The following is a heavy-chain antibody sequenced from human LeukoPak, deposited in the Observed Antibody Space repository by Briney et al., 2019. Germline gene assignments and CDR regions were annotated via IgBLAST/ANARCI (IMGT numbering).Heavy chain of an antibody. CDR3: ARRDYYFDY. V-gene: IGHV3-23*01. J-gene: IGHJ4*02. Sequence: GGSLRLSCAASGFTFSSYAMSWVRQAPGKGLEWVSAISGSGGSTYYADSVKGRFTISRDNAKNSLDLQMNSLRAEDTAVYFCARRDYYFDYWGQGILVTVSS. CDR2: ISGSGGST. CDR1: GFTFSSYA.